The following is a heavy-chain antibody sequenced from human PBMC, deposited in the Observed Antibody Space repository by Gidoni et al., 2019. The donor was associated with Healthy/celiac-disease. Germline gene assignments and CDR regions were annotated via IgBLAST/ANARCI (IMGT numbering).Heavy chain of an antibody. CDR3: ARAWGPPGYSSSWYEALDY. CDR2: IWYDGSNK. Sequence: QVQLVESGGGVVQPGRSLRLSCAASGFTFSSYGMHWVRQAPGKGLEWVAVIWYDGSNKYYADSVKGRFTISRDNSKNTLYLQMNSLRAEYTAVYYCARAWGPPGYSSSWYEALDYWGQGTLVTVSS. J-gene: IGHJ4*02. CDR1: GFTFSSYG. V-gene: IGHV3-33*01. D-gene: IGHD6-13*01.